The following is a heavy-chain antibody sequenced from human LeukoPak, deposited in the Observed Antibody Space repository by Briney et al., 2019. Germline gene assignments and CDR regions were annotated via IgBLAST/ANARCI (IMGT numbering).Heavy chain of an antibody. Sequence: GGSLRLSCAASGFTFSSYGMHWVRQAPGKGLEWVSSISSSSSTIYYADSVKGRFTISRDNAKNSLYLQMNSLRAEDTAVYYCAREKDDSSGFDYWGQGTLVTVSS. CDR3: AREKDDSSGFDY. CDR2: ISSSSSTI. J-gene: IGHJ4*02. D-gene: IGHD3-22*01. CDR1: GFTFSSYG. V-gene: IGHV3-48*01.